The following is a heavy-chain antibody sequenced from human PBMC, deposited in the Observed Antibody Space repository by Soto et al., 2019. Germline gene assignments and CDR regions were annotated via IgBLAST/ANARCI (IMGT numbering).Heavy chain of an antibody. Sequence: PGGSLRLSCAASGFTFSSYGMNWVRQAPGKGLEWVSYISSSSSTIYYADSVKGRFTISRDNAKNSLYPQMNSLRAEDTAVYYCAREGQQLNWFDPWGQGTLVTAPQ. CDR3: AREGQQLNWFDP. CDR2: ISSSSSTI. CDR1: GFTFSSYG. D-gene: IGHD6-13*01. J-gene: IGHJ5*02. V-gene: IGHV3-48*01.